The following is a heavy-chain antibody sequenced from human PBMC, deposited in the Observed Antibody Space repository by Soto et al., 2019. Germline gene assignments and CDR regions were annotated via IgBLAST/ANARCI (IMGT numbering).Heavy chain of an antibody. V-gene: IGHV4-59*01. D-gene: IGHD5-18*01. CDR3: ASGASVDTAMVFDY. Sequence: QVQLQESGPGLVKPSETLSLTCTVSGGSISSYYWSWIRQPPGKGLEWIGYIYYSGSTTYNPSLKRRVTISVDPAKNQFSLKRSSVTAADTAVYYCASGASVDTAMVFDYWGQGTLVTVSS. J-gene: IGHJ4*02. CDR1: GGSISSYY. CDR2: IYYSGST.